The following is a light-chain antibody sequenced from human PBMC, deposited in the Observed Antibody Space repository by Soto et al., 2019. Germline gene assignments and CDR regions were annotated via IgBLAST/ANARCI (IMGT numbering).Light chain of an antibody. Sequence: QSVLTQPASVSGSPGQSITISCTGTSSDVGSDNLVSWYQQHPGKAPKLMIYEVTKRPSGVSNRFSGSKSGNTASLTISGLQAEDEADYYCCSYAGSSTFYVFGTGTKLTVL. CDR1: SSDVGSDNL. V-gene: IGLV2-23*02. CDR2: EVT. CDR3: CSYAGSSTFYV. J-gene: IGLJ1*01.